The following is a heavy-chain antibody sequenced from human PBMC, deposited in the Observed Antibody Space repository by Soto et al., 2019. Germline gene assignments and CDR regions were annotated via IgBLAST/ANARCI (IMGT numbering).Heavy chain of an antibody. Sequence: SETLSLTCTVSGGSISSGGYYWSWIRQHPGKGLEWIGRIYSGGRNNYNPSLKSRVTMSVDTSKNQFSLRLSSVTAADTAMYYCARGSSRWDYWGQGTLVTVSS. CDR2: IYSGGRN. CDR3: ARGSSRWDY. J-gene: IGHJ4*02. CDR1: GGSISSGGYY. V-gene: IGHV4-61*08. D-gene: IGHD6-13*01.